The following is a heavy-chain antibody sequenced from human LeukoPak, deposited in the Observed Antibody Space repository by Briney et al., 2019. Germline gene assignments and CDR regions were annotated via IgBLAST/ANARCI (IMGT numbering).Heavy chain of an antibody. CDR1: GGSISSGDYY. J-gene: IGHJ2*01. CDR2: IYYSGST. V-gene: IGHV4-30-4*08. D-gene: IGHD2-15*01. CDR3: ATQGGRRSGGSCRYWYFDL. Sequence: SETLSLTCTVSGGSISSGDYYWSWIRQPPGKGLEWIGYIYYSGSTYYNPSLKSRVTISVDTSKNQFSLKLSSVTAADTATYYCATQGGRRSGGSCRYWYFDLWGRGTLVTVSS.